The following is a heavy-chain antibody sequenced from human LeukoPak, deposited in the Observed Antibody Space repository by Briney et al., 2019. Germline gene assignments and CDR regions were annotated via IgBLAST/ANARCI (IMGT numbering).Heavy chain of an antibody. D-gene: IGHD1-26*01. CDR3: VTDLTVRAANYYFDH. V-gene: IGHV3-53*01. Sequence: GGSLRLSCAASGFTVSTNYMSWVRQAPGKGLEWVSIIYSGGNTYYADSVKGRFTISRDNSRNTLYLQMDSLRAEDTAVYFCVTDLTVRAANYYFDHWGQGTLVTVSS. J-gene: IGHJ4*02. CDR2: IYSGGNT. CDR1: GFTVSTNY.